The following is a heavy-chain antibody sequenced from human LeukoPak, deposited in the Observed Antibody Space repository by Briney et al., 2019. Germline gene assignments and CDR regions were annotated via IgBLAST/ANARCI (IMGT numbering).Heavy chain of an antibody. CDR1: GFTFSSYS. V-gene: IGHV3-23*01. CDR2: ISGSGGST. D-gene: IGHD6-19*01. CDR3: AKSQGLLANWYFDL. J-gene: IGHJ2*01. Sequence: GGSLRLSCAASGFTFSSYSMNWVRQAPGKGLEWVSAISGSGGSTYYADSVKGRFTISRDNSKNTLYLQMNSLRAEDTAVYYCAKSQGLLANWYFDLWGRGTLVTVSS.